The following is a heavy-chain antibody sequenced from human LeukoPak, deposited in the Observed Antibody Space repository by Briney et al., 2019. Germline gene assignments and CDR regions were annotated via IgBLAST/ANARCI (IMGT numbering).Heavy chain of an antibody. Sequence: GGSLRLSCPASGFSFSSYGMHWARPAPGKGLEWEAFIRYDGTNKYYADSVKGRFTISRDNSKNTLYLQMNSLRAEDTAVYYCAKDLPRLRFLEWLDAFDIWGQGTMVTVSS. CDR3: AKDLPRLRFLEWLDAFDI. J-gene: IGHJ3*02. CDR2: IRYDGTNK. D-gene: IGHD3-3*01. V-gene: IGHV3-30*02. CDR1: GFSFSSYG.